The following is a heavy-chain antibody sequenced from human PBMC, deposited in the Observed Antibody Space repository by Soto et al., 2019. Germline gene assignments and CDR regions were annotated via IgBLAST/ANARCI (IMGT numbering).Heavy chain of an antibody. CDR1: GGTFSSYA. V-gene: IGHV1-69*12. CDR3: ARVLVAATPLEAWFDP. CDR2: IIPIFGTA. J-gene: IGHJ5*02. D-gene: IGHD2-15*01. Sequence: QVPLVQSGAEVKKPGSSVKVSCKASGGTFSSYAISWVRQAPGQGLEWMGGIIPIFGTANYAQKFQGRVTITADESTSTAYMELSSLRSEDTAVYYCARVLVAATPLEAWFDPWGQGTLVTVSS.